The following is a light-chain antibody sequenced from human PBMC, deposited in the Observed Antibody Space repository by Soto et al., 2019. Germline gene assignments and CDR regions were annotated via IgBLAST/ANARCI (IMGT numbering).Light chain of an antibody. Sequence: QSALTQPPSASGSPGQSVTISCTGTSSDVGTCNSVSWYQQHPGKVPKLLISEVYKRPSGVPDRFSGSKSGNTASLTVSGLQAEDEADYYCSSCRSSDVVFGGGTKLTVL. J-gene: IGLJ2*01. V-gene: IGLV2-8*01. CDR3: SSCRSSDVV. CDR2: EVY. CDR1: SSDVGTCNS.